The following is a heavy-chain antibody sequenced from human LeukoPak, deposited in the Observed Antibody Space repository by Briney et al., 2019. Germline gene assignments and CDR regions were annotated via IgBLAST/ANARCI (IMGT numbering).Heavy chain of an antibody. V-gene: IGHV3-48*03. CDR3: AEPGITMIGGV. D-gene: IGHD3-10*02. J-gene: IGHJ6*04. CDR2: ISSSGSTI. CDR1: GFTFSSYE. Sequence: GGSLRLSCAASGFTFSSYEMNWVRQAPGKWLEWVSYISSSGSTIYYADSVKGRFTISRDNAKNSLYLQMNSLRAEDTAVYYCAEPGITMIGGVWGKGTTVTISS.